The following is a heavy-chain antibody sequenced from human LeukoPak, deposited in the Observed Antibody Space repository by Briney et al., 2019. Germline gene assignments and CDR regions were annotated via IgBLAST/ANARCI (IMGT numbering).Heavy chain of an antibody. CDR2: IKQDGSEK. V-gene: IGHV3-7*01. CDR1: GFTFSSYW. CDR3: ARGTGSAYYFDY. J-gene: IGHJ4*02. Sequence: GGSLRLSCAASGFTFSSYWMSWVRQAPGKGLEGVANIKQDGSEKYYVDSVKVRFTISRDNAKNSLYLQMNSLRAEDTAVYYCARGTGSAYYFDYWGQGTLVTVSS. D-gene: IGHD3/OR15-3a*01.